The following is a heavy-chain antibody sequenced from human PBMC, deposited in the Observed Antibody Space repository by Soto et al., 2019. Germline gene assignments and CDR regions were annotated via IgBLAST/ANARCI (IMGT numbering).Heavy chain of an antibody. V-gene: IGHV3-15*07. Sequence: EVQLVESGGGLGKPGGSLRLSCAASASSFTNAWMNWVRQAPGKGLEWVGRIRSKGDGGTTDYAAPVIGRFTTSRDDTKNKLYLQMRSMKAVDAAVDYCSTEIVVGGDYGIDVWGQGTTVIVSS. J-gene: IGHJ6*02. CDR2: IRSKGDGGTT. D-gene: IGHD2-2*01. CDR1: ASSFTNAW. CDR3: STEIVVGGDYGIDV.